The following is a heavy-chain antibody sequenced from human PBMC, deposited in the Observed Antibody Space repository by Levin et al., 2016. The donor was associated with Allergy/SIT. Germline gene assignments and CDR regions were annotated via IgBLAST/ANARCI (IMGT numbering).Heavy chain of an antibody. CDR3: ARKEYSSSSDY. V-gene: IGHV4-39*01. Sequence: WIRQPPGKGLEWIGSIYYSGSTYYNPSLKSRVTISVDTSKNQFSLKLSSVTAADTAVYYCARKEYSSSSDYWGQGTLVTVSS. J-gene: IGHJ4*02. D-gene: IGHD6-6*01. CDR2: IYYSGST.